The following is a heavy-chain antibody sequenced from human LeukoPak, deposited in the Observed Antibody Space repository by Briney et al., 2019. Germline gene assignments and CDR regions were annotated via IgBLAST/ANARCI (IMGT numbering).Heavy chain of an antibody. CDR2: ISYDGSNK. J-gene: IGHJ4*02. Sequence: GGSLRLSCAASGFTFSSYAMHWVRQAPGKGLEWVAFISYDGSNKYFADSVKGRFTISRDNPKNTLYLQMNSLRAEDAAVYYCARRGGGNYPQYFEYWGQGTLVTVSS. CDR1: GFTFSSYA. V-gene: IGHV3-30*04. D-gene: IGHD1-7*01. CDR3: ARRGGGNYPQYFEY.